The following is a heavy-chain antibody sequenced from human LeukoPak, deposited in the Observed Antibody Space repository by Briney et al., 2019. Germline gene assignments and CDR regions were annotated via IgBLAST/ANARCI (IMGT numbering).Heavy chain of an antibody. Sequence: GGSLRLSCAASGFTFSGYSMNWVRQAPGKGLEWVSYISSSSSTIYYADSVKGRFTISRDNAKNSLYLQMNSLRAEDTAVYYCARDPVGAAYDYWGQGTLVTVSS. J-gene: IGHJ4*02. D-gene: IGHD1-26*01. V-gene: IGHV3-48*01. CDR3: ARDPVGAAYDY. CDR1: GFTFSGYS. CDR2: ISSSSSTI.